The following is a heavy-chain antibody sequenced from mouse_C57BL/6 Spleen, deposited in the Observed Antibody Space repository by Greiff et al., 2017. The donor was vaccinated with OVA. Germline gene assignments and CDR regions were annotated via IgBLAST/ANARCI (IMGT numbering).Heavy chain of an antibody. CDR1: GFSFNTYA. J-gene: IGHJ4*01. CDR3: VIPYDYDGGGYYAMDY. V-gene: IGHV10-1*01. D-gene: IGHD2-4*01. CDR2: IRSKSNNYAT. Sequence: EVKLVESGGGLVQPKGSLKLSCAASGFSFNTYAMNWVRQAPGKGLEWVARIRSKSNNYATYYADSVKDRFTISRDDSESMLYLQMNNLKTEDTAMYYCVIPYDYDGGGYYAMDYWGQGTSVTVSS.